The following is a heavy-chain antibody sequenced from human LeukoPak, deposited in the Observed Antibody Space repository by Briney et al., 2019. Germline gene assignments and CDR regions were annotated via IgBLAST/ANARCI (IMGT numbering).Heavy chain of an antibody. CDR1: GFTFSDYA. CDR2: ISSSGANS. J-gene: IGHJ6*02. Sequence: GSRRLSCAASGFTFSDYAMSWVSQPPRKGLDWVSAISSSGANSYYADSVSRGGQLSSDNSKNALYLQMNSLGGEDTAVYYCAKPPPAEAHCYYGMDDWGQRTTVTVSS. V-gene: IGHV3-23*01. CDR3: AKPPPAEAHCYYGMDD.